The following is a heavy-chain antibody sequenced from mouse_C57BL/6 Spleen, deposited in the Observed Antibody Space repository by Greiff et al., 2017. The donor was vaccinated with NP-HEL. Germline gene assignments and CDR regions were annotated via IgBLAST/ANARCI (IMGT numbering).Heavy chain of an antibody. CDR1: GYTFTSYW. V-gene: IGHV1-69*01. CDR3: ARYDGSYY. D-gene: IGHD2-3*01. Sequence: QVHVKQPGAELVMPGASVKLSCKASGYTFTSYWMHWVKQRPGQGLEWIGEIDPSDSYTNYNQKFKGKSTLTVDKSSSTAYMQLSSLTSEDSAVYYCARYDGSYYWGQGTLVTVSA. CDR2: IDPSDSYT. J-gene: IGHJ3*01.